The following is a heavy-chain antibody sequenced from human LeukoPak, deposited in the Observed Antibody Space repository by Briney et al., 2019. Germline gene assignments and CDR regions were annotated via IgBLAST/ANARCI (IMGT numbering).Heavy chain of an antibody. Sequence: SETLSLTCTVSGGSISSYYWSWIRQPPGKGLEWIGYIYYSGSTNYNPSLKSRVTISVDRSKNQFSLKLSSVTAADTAVYYCARTRKVGARNWFDPWGQGTLVTVSS. CDR2: IYYSGST. D-gene: IGHD1-26*01. CDR1: GGSISSYY. CDR3: ARTRKVGARNWFDP. J-gene: IGHJ5*02. V-gene: IGHV4-59*08.